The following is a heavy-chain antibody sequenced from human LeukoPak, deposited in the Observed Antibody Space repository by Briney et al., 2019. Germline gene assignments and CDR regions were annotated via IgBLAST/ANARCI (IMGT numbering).Heavy chain of an antibody. CDR1: GFTFSGYG. J-gene: IGHJ4*02. Sequence: PGGSLRLSCEASGFTFSGYGMHWVRQAPGKGLEWVATTSYDESEKFYEDSVKGRFAISRDNSKNTLYLQMNSLRTEDTAVYYCASAAPISEYTYAYDYWGQGTLVTVSS. CDR3: ASAAPISEYTYAYDY. D-gene: IGHD5-18*01. V-gene: IGHV3-30*03. CDR2: TSYDESEK.